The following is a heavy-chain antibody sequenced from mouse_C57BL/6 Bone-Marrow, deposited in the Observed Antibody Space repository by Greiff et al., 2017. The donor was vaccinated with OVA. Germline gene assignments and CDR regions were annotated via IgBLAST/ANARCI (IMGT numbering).Heavy chain of an antibody. Sequence: QVQLQQPGAELVKPGASVKLSCKASGYTFTSYWMHWVKQRPGQGLEWIGMIHPNSGSTNYNEKFKSKATLTVDKSSSTAYMQRSSLTSEDSAVYYCARKLWLRRFAYWGQGTLVTVSA. CDR2: IHPNSGST. CDR1: GYTFTSYW. V-gene: IGHV1-64*01. J-gene: IGHJ3*01. D-gene: IGHD2-2*01. CDR3: ARKLWLRRFAY.